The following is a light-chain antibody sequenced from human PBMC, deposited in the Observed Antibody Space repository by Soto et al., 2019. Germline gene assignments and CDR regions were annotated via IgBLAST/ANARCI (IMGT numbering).Light chain of an antibody. V-gene: IGKV3-20*01. CDR2: GAS. CDR3: QQYGSSPWT. Sequence: DIALTQSPGTLSLSPGERATLSCRSSQSVSSTSLAWYQQKPGQAPRLLIYGASSRATGIPDRFSGSGSGTDFTLTITRLEPEDFAVYYCQQYGSSPWTFGQGTKVDI. CDR1: QSVSSTS. J-gene: IGKJ1*01.